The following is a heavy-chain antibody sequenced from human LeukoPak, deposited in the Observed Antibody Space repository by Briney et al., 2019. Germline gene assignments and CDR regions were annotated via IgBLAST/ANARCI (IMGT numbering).Heavy chain of an antibody. Sequence: GGSLRLSCAASGFTFGTYWMHWVRQAPGKGLVWVSRINTDGSDTDYGDSVRGRFTISRDNAKNTQSLQMNGLRVDDTAVYYCVRGVSLAPGSPFAYWGQGIRVTVSS. J-gene: IGHJ4*02. CDR2: INTDGSDT. V-gene: IGHV3-74*01. CDR1: GFTFGTYW. D-gene: IGHD1-1*01. CDR3: VRGVSLAPGSPFAY.